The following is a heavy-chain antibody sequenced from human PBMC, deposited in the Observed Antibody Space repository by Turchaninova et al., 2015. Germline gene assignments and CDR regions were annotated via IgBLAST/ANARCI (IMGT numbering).Heavy chain of an antibody. CDR2: IYRRGIT. CDR3: ARVNWIPDY. V-gene: IGHV4-38-2*01. Sequence: QVQLQESGPGLVKPSETLSLTCAVSGYSISSGYHWGWIRQPPGKGLEWIGSIYRRGITYYNPSLKSRVSISVDTAKNQFSRKLSSVIAADTAEYYCARVNWIPDYWGQGTPVTVSS. CDR1: GYSISSGYH. D-gene: IGHD1-20*01. J-gene: IGHJ4*02.